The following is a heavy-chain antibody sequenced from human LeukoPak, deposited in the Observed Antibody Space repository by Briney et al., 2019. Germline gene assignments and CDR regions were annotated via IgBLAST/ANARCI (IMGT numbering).Heavy chain of an antibody. J-gene: IGHJ4*02. CDR3: ARYDYGGNYDY. CDR1: GFTFSTYW. V-gene: IGHV3-7*04. D-gene: IGHD4-23*01. Sequence: GGSLRLSCAASGFTFSTYWMSWVRQAPGKGLEWAANIKQDGSEKYYADSVKGRFTISRDNAKNSLYLQMNGLRAEDTAVYYCARYDYGGNYDYWGQGTLVTVSS. CDR2: IKQDGSEK.